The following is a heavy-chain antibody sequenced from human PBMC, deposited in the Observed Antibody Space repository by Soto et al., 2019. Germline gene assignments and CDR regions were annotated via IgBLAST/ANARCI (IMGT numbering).Heavy chain of an antibody. CDR1: GFTFSSYG. Sequence: GGSLRLSCAASGFTFSSYGMHWVRQAPGKGLEWVAVIWYDGSNKYYADSVKGRFTISRDNSKNTLYLQMNSLRTDDTAVYYCARLYCSSTSCYSVGAFAIWGKGTIVTVSS. CDR2: IWYDGSNK. V-gene: IGHV3-33*01. D-gene: IGHD2-2*01. J-gene: IGHJ3*02. CDR3: ARLYCSSTSCYSVGAFAI.